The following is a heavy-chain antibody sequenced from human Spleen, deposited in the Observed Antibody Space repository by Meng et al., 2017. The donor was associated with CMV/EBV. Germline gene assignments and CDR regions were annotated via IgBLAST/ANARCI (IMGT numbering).Heavy chain of an antibody. J-gene: IGHJ4*02. V-gene: IGHV3-21*04. D-gene: IGHD3-10*01. CDR2: ISTSSSYI. Sequence: GESLKISCAASGFTFSTYSMNWVRQAPGKGLEWVSSISTSSSYIYYANSVRGRITISRDNAKNQFSLKLTSVTAADSAVYYCARLDIAARHYYYGWGSLFDYWGQGTLVTVSS. CDR3: ARLDIAARHYYYGWGSLFDY. CDR1: GFTFSTYS.